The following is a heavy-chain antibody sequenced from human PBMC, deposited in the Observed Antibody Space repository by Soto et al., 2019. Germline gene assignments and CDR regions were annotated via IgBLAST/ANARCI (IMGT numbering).Heavy chain of an antibody. D-gene: IGHD2-15*01. J-gene: IGHJ4*02. V-gene: IGHV1-18*04. CDR3: ARIPQYCSGGSCNRGPFDY. CDR1: GYTFTSYG. CDR2: ISAYNRNT. Sequence: ASVTVSCKASGYTFTSYGIRWVRQAPGQGLEWMGWISAYNRNTNYAQKLQGRVTMTTDTSTSTAYMELRSLRSDDTAVYYCARIPQYCSGGSCNRGPFDYWGQGTLVTVSS.